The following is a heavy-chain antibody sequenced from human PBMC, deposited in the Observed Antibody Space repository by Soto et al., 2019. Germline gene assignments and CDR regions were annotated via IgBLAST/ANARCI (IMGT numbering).Heavy chain of an antibody. CDR3: AKRAGDRSYYYYYMYV. J-gene: IGHJ6*03. D-gene: IGHD7-27*01. V-gene: IGHV3-23*01. CDR2: ISGSGGST. CDR1: GFTFSSYA. Sequence: GGSLRLSCAASGFTFSSYAMSWVRQAPGKGLEWVSAISGSGGSTYYAYYVKGRFTISRDNSKNTLYLQMNSLRAVDTAVYNCAKRAGDRSYYYYYMYVWGKETTVTVSS.